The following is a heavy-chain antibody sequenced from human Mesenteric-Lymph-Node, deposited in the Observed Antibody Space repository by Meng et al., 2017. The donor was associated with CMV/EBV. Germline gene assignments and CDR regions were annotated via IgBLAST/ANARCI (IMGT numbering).Heavy chain of an antibody. J-gene: IGHJ4*02. CDR3: ARDGDTTGYDY. D-gene: IGHD1-1*01. V-gene: IGHV3-33*08. Sequence: SCAASGITFSSSSMNWVRQAPGKGLEWVAVIWYDGSNKYYVDSVKGRFTISRDNSKKTLHLQMNSLRAEDTAVYYCARDGDTTGYDYWGQGTLVTVSS. CDR2: IWYDGSNK. CDR1: GITFSSSS.